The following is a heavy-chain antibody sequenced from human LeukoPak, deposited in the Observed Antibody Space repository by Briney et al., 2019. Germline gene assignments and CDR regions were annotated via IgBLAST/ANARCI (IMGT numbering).Heavy chain of an antibody. CDR3: ATGNYGFDAFDI. CDR1: DASVSHYY. J-gene: IGHJ3*02. Sequence: PSETLSLTCAVSDASVSHYYWSWIRQSPGKGLEWIGYVFYSGSTKYNPSLKSRVTMSVDTSKNQFSLKLTSVTAADTAVYYCATGNYGFDAFDIWGQGTMVSVSS. D-gene: IGHD1-7*01. CDR2: VFYSGST. V-gene: IGHV4-59*08.